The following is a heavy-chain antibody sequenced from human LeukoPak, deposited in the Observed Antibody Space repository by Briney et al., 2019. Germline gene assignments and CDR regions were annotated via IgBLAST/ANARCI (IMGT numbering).Heavy chain of an antibody. D-gene: IGHD4-23*01. J-gene: IGHJ4*02. CDR1: GASISSSIYS. CDR2: VYYSGWT. V-gene: IGHV4-39*01. Sequence: SETMSLTCTVSGASISSSIYSWCWVRQPPVRRLEWSGGVYYSGWTHYNPSLKSRVAISVDVSKNPFSLKLSSVTAADTAVYYCAKTGYGGKPFDSWGQGTQVTVSS. CDR3: AKTGYGGKPFDS.